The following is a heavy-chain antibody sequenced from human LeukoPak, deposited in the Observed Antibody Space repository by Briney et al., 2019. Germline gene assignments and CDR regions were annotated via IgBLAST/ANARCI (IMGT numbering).Heavy chain of an antibody. D-gene: IGHD2-15*01. CDR2: INPNSGGT. CDR1: GYTFTSYD. J-gene: IGHJ4*02. Sequence: ASVKVSCKASGYTFTSYDINWVRQAPGQGLEWMGWINPNSGGTNYAQKFQGRVAMTRDTSISTAYMEVSRLRSDDTAMYYCARAGVVVAATLDYWGQGTLVTVSS. V-gene: IGHV1-2*02. CDR3: ARAGVVVAATLDY.